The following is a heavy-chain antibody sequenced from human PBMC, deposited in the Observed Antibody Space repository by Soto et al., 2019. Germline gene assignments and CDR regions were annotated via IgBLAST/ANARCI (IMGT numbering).Heavy chain of an antibody. CDR1: GLIFSSYD. D-gene: IGHD3-16*01. J-gene: IGHJ6*02. CDR2: IWSDGSRG. CDR3: AGEPKGGAYDMDV. V-gene: IGHV3-33*01. Sequence: QVQLVESGGGLVQPGTSLRLSCAAPGLIFSSYDMNWVRQAPGKGLEWVALIWSDGSRGFYADSVKGRFTISRDNSENILYLQMNLLRGEDTAVYYCAGEPKGGAYDMDVWGQGTTVTVSS.